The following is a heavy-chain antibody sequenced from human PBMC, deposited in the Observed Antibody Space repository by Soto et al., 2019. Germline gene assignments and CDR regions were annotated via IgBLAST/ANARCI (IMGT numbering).Heavy chain of an antibody. CDR1: GYTLSNYG. V-gene: IGHV1-18*04. CDR2: ISAYNGNT. D-gene: IGHD3-10*01. CDR3: ARDRGYGSGSYYPDY. Sequence: QVHLMQSGAEVKKPGASVKVSCKASGYTLSNYGISWVRQAPGQGLEWMGWISAYNGNTNYAQKFQGRVTMTTDTSTSTAYMELRRLRSDDTAVYYCARDRGYGSGSYYPDYWGQRTLVTVSS. J-gene: IGHJ4*02.